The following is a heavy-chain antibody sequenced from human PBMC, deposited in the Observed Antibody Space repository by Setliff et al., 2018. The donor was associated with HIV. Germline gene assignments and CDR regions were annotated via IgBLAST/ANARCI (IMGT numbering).Heavy chain of an antibody. J-gene: IGHJ6*02. D-gene: IGHD3-10*01. CDR1: GGSISSYY. CDR3: ARGSPQGWFGELLGYYYGMDV. Sequence: SETLSLTCTVSGGSISSYYWSWIRQPPGKGLEWIGYIYYSGSTNYNPSLKSRVTISVDTSKNQFSLKLSSVTAAGTAVYYCARGSPQGWFGELLGYYYGMDVWGQGTTVTVSS. V-gene: IGHV4-59*01. CDR2: IYYSGST.